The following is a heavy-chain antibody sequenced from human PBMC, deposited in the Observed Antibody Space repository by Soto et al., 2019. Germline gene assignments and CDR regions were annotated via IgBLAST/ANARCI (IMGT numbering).Heavy chain of an antibody. CDR3: AMDLFLAPEFTAIHDY. J-gene: IGHJ4*02. D-gene: IGHD3-3*01. V-gene: IGHV3-30*03. Sequence: QVQMVESGGGVVQPGGSLRLSCAVSGFTFIHCGMHWVLQTPGPGLEWVALISYDGSQTFYADSVKGRFTISRDNSKNTLYLQMTSLRAKFTAVYYCAMDLFLAPEFTAIHDYGGQATLVTVSP. CDR1: GFTFIHCG. CDR2: ISYDGSQT.